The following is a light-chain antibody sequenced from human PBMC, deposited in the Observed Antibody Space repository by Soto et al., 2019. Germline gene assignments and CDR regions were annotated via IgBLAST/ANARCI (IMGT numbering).Light chain of an antibody. Sequence: EIVLTQSPATLSLSPGERATLSCRASQSVSSYLGWYQQKPGQAPRLLIYDTSNRATGIQARFSGSGSGTDFTLTISSLEPEDFAVYYCQQRGSWPLTFGPGTKVDIK. CDR2: DTS. CDR3: QQRGSWPLT. V-gene: IGKV3-11*01. CDR1: QSVSSY. J-gene: IGKJ3*01.